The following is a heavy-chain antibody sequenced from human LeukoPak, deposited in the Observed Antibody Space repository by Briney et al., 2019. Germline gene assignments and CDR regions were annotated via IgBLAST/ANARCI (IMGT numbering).Heavy chain of an antibody. D-gene: IGHD3-16*01. Sequence: ASVKVSCKASGYTFTSYYMHWVRQAPGQGLEWMGIINPSGGSTSYAQKFQGRVTMTRDTSTSTVYMELGSLRSEDTAVYYCAREREPETFGVPTDYWGQGTLVTVSS. CDR2: INPSGGST. V-gene: IGHV1-46*01. CDR3: AREREPETFGVPTDY. CDR1: GYTFTSYY. J-gene: IGHJ4*02.